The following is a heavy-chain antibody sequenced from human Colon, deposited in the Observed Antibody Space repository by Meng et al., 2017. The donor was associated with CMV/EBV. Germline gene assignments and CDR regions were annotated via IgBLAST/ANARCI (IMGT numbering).Heavy chain of an antibody. Sequence: GGSLRLSCVASGFTLDDYVIQWVRQSPGKGLEWVSSITWNSAWIDYADSVKGRFTVSRDNARKSVFLEMNSLRVEDTALYYCARIAARRPNYDYYYGLDVWGQGTTVTVSS. V-gene: IGHV3-9*01. CDR2: ITWNSAWI. CDR3: ARIAARRPNYDYYYGLDV. J-gene: IGHJ6*02. D-gene: IGHD6-6*01. CDR1: GFTLDDYV.